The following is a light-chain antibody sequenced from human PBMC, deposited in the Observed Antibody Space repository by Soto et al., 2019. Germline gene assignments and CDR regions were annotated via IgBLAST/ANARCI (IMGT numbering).Light chain of an antibody. CDR2: AAS. CDR1: QSISSY. Sequence: DIQMTQSPSSLSASVGDRVTITCRASQSISSYVNGYQKKQGKAPKLLIYAASSLQRGVPSRFSGSGSGTDFTLTISSLQPEDFATYYCQQSYSTPPWTFGQGNKVEIK. V-gene: IGKV1-39*01. CDR3: QQSYSTPPWT. J-gene: IGKJ1*01.